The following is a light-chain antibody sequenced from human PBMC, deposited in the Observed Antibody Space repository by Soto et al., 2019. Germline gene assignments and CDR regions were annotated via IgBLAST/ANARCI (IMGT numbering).Light chain of an antibody. J-gene: IGLJ2*01. V-gene: IGLV2-14*01. CDR2: EVS. CDR3: SSYTSSSFGVV. Sequence: QSALTQPASVSGSPGQSITISCTGTSSDVGGYNYVSWYQQHPGKAPKLMIYEVSNRPSGVSNRFSGSKSGNTASLTISGLQAEDEADYYCSSYTSSSFGVVFGGGTKLTV. CDR1: SSDVGGYNY.